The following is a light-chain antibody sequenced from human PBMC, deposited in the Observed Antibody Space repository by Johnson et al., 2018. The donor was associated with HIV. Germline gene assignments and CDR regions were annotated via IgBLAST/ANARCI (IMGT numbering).Light chain of an antibody. V-gene: IGLV1-51*01. Sequence: QSVLTQPPSVSAAPGQKVTISCSGSSSNIGNNYVSWYQQLPGTAPKLLIYDNNKRPSGIPDRFSGSKSGTPATLGITGLQTGAEADYYCGTWGSLLSSDEGDVFGTGTKVTVL. CDR2: DNN. CDR3: GTWGSLLSSDEGDV. CDR1: SSNIGNNY. J-gene: IGLJ1*01.